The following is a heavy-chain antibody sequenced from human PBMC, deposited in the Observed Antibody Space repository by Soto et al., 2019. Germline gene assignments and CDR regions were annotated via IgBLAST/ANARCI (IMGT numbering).Heavy chain of an antibody. D-gene: IGHD5-18*01. J-gene: IGHJ4*02. V-gene: IGHV3-30*18. CDR3: PKARSAIHHLPVDY. CDR1: GFTFGSFD. Sequence: QVQLVESGGGVIQPGRSLRLSCAASGFTFGSFDMHWVRQAPGKGLEWVAVTSYDGRNKYYADSVKGRFSISRDNSKNTLYLQMNSLRAEVTAVYYWPKARSAIHHLPVDYWGQGTRVTVSS. CDR2: TSYDGRNK.